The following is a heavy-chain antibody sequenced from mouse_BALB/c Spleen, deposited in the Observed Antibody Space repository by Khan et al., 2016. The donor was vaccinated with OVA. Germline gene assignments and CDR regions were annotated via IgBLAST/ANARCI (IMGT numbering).Heavy chain of an antibody. D-gene: IGHD1-2*01. V-gene: IGHV3-2*02. CDR3: SRTARIKY. CDR1: GFSITTCYG. Sequence: EAHPQLPGLRLVKPSQSPSLTCTVTGFSITTCYGWIWIPYFPGNKLEWIRYISYSGSTNYNSALKSQSSITRDTSKNQFFLQLNSVTTEDAATYYYSRTARIKYWGQGTTLTVSS. CDR2: ISYSGST. J-gene: IGHJ2*01.